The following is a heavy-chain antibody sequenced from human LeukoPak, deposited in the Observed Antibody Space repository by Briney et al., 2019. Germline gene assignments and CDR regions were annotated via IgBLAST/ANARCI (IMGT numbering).Heavy chain of an antibody. V-gene: IGHV3-33*01. CDR1: GFTFSSYG. D-gene: IGHD2-2*01. J-gene: IGHJ4*02. Sequence: GGSLRLSCAASGFTFSSYGMHWVRQSPGKGLEWVAVTWYDGSKKYYADSVRGRFTISRDNSKNTLYLQMNSLRVEDTAVYYCARDKWVVPGLPDNWGQGTLVTASS. CDR2: TWYDGSKK. CDR3: ARDKWVVPGLPDN.